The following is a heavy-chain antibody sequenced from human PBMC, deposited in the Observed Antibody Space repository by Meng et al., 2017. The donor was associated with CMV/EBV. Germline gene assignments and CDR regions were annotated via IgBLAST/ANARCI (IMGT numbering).Heavy chain of an antibody. CDR3: ARGRSAGVVVPAVIRGYWYFDL. Sequence: YDINWVRQATGQGLEWMGWMNPNSGNTGYAQKFQGRVTMTRNTSISTAYMELSSLRSEDTAVYYCARGRSAGVVVPAVIRGYWYFDLWGRGTLVTVSS. J-gene: IGHJ2*01. V-gene: IGHV1-8*01. D-gene: IGHD2-2*02. CDR1: YD. CDR2: MNPNSGNT.